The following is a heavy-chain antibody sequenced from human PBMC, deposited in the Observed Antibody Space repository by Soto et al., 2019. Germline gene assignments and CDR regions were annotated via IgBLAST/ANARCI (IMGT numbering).Heavy chain of an antibody. Sequence: QVQLVQSGAEMKKPGSSVKVSCQSSGGTFNTYAMNWVRQAPGQGPEWMGDISPMFGAANYAPKFQGRVTTTADESTGTSYMQLSSLTSEDTALFFCAREVQVRTPAFVYWGQGTLVTVSS. J-gene: IGHJ4*02. CDR1: GGTFNTYA. CDR3: AREVQVRTPAFVY. CDR2: ISPMFGAA. D-gene: IGHD3-10*01. V-gene: IGHV1-69*19.